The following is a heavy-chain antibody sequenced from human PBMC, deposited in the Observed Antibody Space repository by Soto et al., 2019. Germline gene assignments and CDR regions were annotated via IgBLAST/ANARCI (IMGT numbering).Heavy chain of an antibody. Sequence: QVQLQESGPGLVKPSETLSLTCTVSGGSISSYYWSWIRQPAGKGLEWIGRIYTSGSTNYNPSLKSRVTMSVDTSKNQFSLKLSSVTAADTAVYYCARDLAARTNNWFDPWGQGTLVTVSS. D-gene: IGHD6-6*01. V-gene: IGHV4-4*07. CDR3: ARDLAARTNNWFDP. CDR2: IYTSGST. J-gene: IGHJ5*02. CDR1: GGSISSYY.